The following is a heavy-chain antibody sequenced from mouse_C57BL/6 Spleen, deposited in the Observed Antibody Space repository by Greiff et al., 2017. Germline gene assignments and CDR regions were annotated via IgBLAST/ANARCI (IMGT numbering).Heavy chain of an antibody. Sequence: EVKLVESGGGLVQPGGSLKLSCAASGFTFSDYYMYWVRQTPEQRLEWVAYISNGGGSTYYPDTVKGRFTISRDNAKNTLYLQMSRLKSEDTAMYYCARQRGDGYFDVWGTGTTVTVSS. CDR3: ARQRGDGYFDV. CDR1: GFTFSDYY. J-gene: IGHJ1*03. CDR2: ISNGGGST. V-gene: IGHV5-12*01.